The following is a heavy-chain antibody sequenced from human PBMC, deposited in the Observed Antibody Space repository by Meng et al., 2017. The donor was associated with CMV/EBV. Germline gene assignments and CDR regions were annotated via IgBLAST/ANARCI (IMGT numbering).Heavy chain of an antibody. CDR3: ARAVGRAALTYYYGMDV. J-gene: IGHJ6*02. CDR1: GFTVSSNY. CDR2: IYSGGST. Sequence: GESLEISCAASGFTVSSNYMSWVRQAPGKGLEWVSVIYSGGSTYYADSVKGRFTISRDNSKNTLYLQMNSLRAEDTAVYYCARAVGRAALTYYYGMDVWGQGTTVTVSS. D-gene: IGHD6-6*01. V-gene: IGHV3-53*01.